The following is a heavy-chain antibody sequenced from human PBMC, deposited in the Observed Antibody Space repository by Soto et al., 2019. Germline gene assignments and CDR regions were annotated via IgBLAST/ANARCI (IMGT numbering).Heavy chain of an antibody. J-gene: IGHJ5*02. CDR2: IIPIFGTA. D-gene: IGHD1-26*01. Sequence: QVQLVQSGAEVQKPGSSVKVSCKASVGTFSRYAISWVRQAPGQGLEWMGGIIPIFGTANYAQKFQGRVTLTADESTSTAYMELSSLRFEDTAVYYCARAIVGPPTTGWLDPWGQGTLVTVSS. CDR1: VGTFSRYA. CDR3: ARAIVGPPTTGWLDP. V-gene: IGHV1-69*01.